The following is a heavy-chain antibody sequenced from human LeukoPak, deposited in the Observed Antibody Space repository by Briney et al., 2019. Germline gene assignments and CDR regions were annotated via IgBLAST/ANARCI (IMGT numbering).Heavy chain of an antibody. CDR1: GFTFSSYG. Sequence: GGSLRPSCAASGFTFSSYGMHWVRQAPGKGLEWVAVISYDGSNKYYADSVKGRFTISRDNSKNTLYLQMNSLRAEDTAVYYCANLERWLQSNFDYWGQGTLVTVSS. CDR2: ISYDGSNK. J-gene: IGHJ4*02. D-gene: IGHD5-24*01. V-gene: IGHV3-30*18. CDR3: ANLERWLQSNFDY.